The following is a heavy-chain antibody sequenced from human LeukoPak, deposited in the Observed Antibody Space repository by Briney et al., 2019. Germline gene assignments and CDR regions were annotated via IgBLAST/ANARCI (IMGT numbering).Heavy chain of an antibody. CDR1: GVSISSYY. Sequence: SETLSLTCTVSGVSISSYYWSWIRQPPGKGLEWIGEISHDGTTNHNPSLRSRVAMSLDRANNQFSLSLTSVTAADTAVYYCTREDRPFCPFAYWGQGVLVTVSS. CDR3: TREDRPFCPFAY. J-gene: IGHJ4*02. CDR2: ISHDGTT. D-gene: IGHD3-22*01. V-gene: IGHV4-59*12.